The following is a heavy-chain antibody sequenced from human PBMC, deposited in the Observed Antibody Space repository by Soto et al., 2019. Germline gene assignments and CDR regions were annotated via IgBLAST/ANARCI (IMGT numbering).Heavy chain of an antibody. CDR2: IYSGGST. V-gene: IGHV3-66*01. CDR3: VKSPPPPDDYGDYAIYYYYYMDV. J-gene: IGHJ6*03. D-gene: IGHD4-17*01. CDR1: GFTVSSNY. Sequence: GGSLRLSCAASGFTVSSNYMSWVRQAPGKGLEWVSVIYSGGSTYYADSVKGRFTISRDNSKNTLYLQMNSLRAEDTAVYYCVKSPPPPDDYGDYAIYYYYYMDVWGKGTTVTVSS.